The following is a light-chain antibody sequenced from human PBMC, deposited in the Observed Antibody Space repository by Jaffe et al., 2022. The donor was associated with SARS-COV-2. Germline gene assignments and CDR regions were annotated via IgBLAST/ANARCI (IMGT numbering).Light chain of an antibody. CDR3: QQSSTTPLT. J-gene: IGKJ4*01. CDR2: GAS. Sequence: DIQMTQSPSSLSASVGDRVTITCRASQSISTYLNWYQQKPGKAPKVLIYGASILQSGVPSRFSGSGSGTHFTLTINTLQPEDFATYYCQQSSTTPLTFGGGTKVEVK. V-gene: IGKV1-39*01. CDR1: QSISTY.